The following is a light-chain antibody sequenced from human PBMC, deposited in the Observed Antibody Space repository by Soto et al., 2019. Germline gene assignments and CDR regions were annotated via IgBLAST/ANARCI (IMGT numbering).Light chain of an antibody. CDR2: DAS. J-gene: IGKJ4*01. Sequence: DIQMTQSPSSMSAAVGDRVTITCQASQDISNYLNLYQQKPGKAPKLLIYDASNLETVVPSRFSGSGSGTDFTFTISSLQPEDIATYYCQRYDNLPTFGGGTKVDIK. CDR3: QRYDNLPT. CDR1: QDISNY. V-gene: IGKV1-33*01.